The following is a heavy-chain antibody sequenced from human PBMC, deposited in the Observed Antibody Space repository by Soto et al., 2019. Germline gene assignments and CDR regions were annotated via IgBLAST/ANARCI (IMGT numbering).Heavy chain of an antibody. D-gene: IGHD6-13*01. Sequence: QLQLQESGPGLVKPSETLSLTCTVSGGSISSSSYYWGWIRQPPGKGLEWIGSIYYSGSTYYNPSLKSRVTISVDTSKNQFSLKLSSVTAADTAVYYCARHERTGYSSSWYRIGRYGMDVWGQGITVTVSS. CDR1: GGSISSSSYY. V-gene: IGHV4-39*01. CDR2: IYYSGST. J-gene: IGHJ6*02. CDR3: ARHERTGYSSSWYRIGRYGMDV.